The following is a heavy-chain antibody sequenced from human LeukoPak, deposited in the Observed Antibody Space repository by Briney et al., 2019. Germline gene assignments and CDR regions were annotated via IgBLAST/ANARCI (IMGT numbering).Heavy chain of an antibody. J-gene: IGHJ4*02. CDR1: GFTFSSYG. CDR2: ISYDGSNK. CDR3: AKDVRHCSSTSCPLDY. V-gene: IGHV3-30*18. Sequence: PGGSLRLSCAASGFTFSSYGMHWVRQAPGQGLEWVAFISYDGSNKYYADSVKGRFTISRDNSKNTLYLQMNSLRAEDTALYYCAKDVRHCSSTSCPLDYWGQGTLVTVSS. D-gene: IGHD2-2*01.